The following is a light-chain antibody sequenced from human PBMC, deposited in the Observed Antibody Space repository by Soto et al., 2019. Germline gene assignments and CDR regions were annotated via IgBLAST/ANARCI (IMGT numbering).Light chain of an antibody. CDR2: DVS. CDR3: SSYTRSSTRV. J-gene: IGLJ1*01. CDR1: SSDVGAYIQ. V-gene: IGLV2-14*03. Sequence: QSVLTQPASVSGSPGQSITISCTGTSSDVGAYIQVSWYQQHPGKAPKVMIYDVSSRTSGVSNRFSGSKSGNTAFLTISGLQAEDDADYYCSSYTRSSTRVFGTGTKVTVL.